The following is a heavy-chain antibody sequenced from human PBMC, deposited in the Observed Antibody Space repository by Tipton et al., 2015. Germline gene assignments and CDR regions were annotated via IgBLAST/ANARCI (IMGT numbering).Heavy chain of an antibody. V-gene: IGHV4-38-2*01. D-gene: IGHD3-22*01. CDR2: FFHSGNT. CDR1: GYSISSGYY. CDR3: ARASIIQGYYHDSSRYYLFNS. J-gene: IGHJ1*01. Sequence: TLSLTCDVSGYSISSGYYWSWIRQPPGKGLEWIGSFFHSGNTFHNPSLRSRVIISVDTSKNQFSLKLSSVIAADTAVYYCARASIIQGYYHDSSRYYLFNSWGQGTLVTVSS.